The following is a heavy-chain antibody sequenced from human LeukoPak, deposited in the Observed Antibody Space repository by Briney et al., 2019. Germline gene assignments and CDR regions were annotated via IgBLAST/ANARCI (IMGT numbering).Heavy chain of an antibody. CDR2: INPSGGST. CDR1: GYTFTSYY. CDR3: ASYDSSGYHNY. V-gene: IGHV1-46*01. D-gene: IGHD3-22*01. Sequence: ASVKVSCKASGYTFTSYYMHWVRQAPGQGLEWMGIINPSGGSTSYAQKFQGRATMTRDTSTSTVYMELSSLRSEDTAVYYCASYDSSGYHNYWGQGTLVTVSS. J-gene: IGHJ4*02.